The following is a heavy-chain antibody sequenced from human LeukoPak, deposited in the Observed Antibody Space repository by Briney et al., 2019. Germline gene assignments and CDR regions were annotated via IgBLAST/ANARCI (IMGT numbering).Heavy chain of an antibody. J-gene: IGHJ6*02. Sequence: GGSLRLSCAASGFTFSSYWVNWARQAPGKGLEWVASINHNGNVNYYVDSVKGRFTISRDNAKNTLFLQMNSLRAEDTAVYYCARDGYVRGGSWDYYYYGLGVWGQGTTVIVSS. D-gene: IGHD2-15*01. CDR2: INHNGNVN. V-gene: IGHV3-7*01. CDR1: GFTFSSYW. CDR3: ARDGYVRGGSWDYYYYGLGV.